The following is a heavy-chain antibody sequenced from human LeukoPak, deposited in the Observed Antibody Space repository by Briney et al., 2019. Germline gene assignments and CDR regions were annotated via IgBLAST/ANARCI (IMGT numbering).Heavy chain of an antibody. D-gene: IGHD2-2*01. V-gene: IGHV4-59*08. J-gene: IGHJ4*02. CDR1: GGSISSYY. CDR2: IYYSGST. CDR3: ARWNQLLFRVIDY. Sequence: SETLSLTCTVSGGSISSYYWSWIRQPPGKGLEWIGYIYYSGSTNYNPSLKSRVTISVDTSKNQFSLKLSSVTAADTAVYYCARWNQLLFRVIDYWGQGTLVTVSS.